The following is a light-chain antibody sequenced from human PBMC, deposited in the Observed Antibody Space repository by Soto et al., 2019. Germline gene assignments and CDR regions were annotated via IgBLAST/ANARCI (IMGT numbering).Light chain of an antibody. CDR2: GAS. CDR3: QQNYITPHT. Sequence: DIQMTQSPSSLSASVGDRVTITCRPSQNINTYLNWYQQKPGKAPKVLIYGASTLQSGVPSRFSGSGSGTDFTLTISSLQPEDFASYYCQQNYITPHTFGGGTKVDIK. V-gene: IGKV1-39*01. CDR1: QNINTY. J-gene: IGKJ4*01.